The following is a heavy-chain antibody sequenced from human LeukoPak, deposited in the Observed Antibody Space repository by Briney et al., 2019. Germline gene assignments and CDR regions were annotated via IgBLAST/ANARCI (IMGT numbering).Heavy chain of an antibody. J-gene: IGHJ4*02. CDR2: IYYSGST. CDR3: ARRRGYCSGGSCYPFDS. CDR1: GGSISSGDYY. Sequence: PSETLSLTCTVSGGSISSGDYYWSWIRQPPGKGLEWIGYIYYSGSTYYNPSLKSRVTISVDTSKNQFSLKLSSVTAADTAVYYCARRRGYCSGGSCYPFDSWGQGTLVTVSS. V-gene: IGHV4-30-4*01. D-gene: IGHD2-15*01.